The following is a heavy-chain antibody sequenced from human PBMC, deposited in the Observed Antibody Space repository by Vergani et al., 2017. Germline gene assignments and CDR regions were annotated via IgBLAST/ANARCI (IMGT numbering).Heavy chain of an antibody. Sequence: EVQLVESGGGLVQPGGSLRLSCAVSGLTFSSYSMNWVRQAPGKGLEWVSYISSSSTIYYADSVKGRFTISRDNAKNSLYLQMNSLRAEDTAVYYCARQRFGDYALFDYWGQGTLVTVSS. J-gene: IGHJ4*02. D-gene: IGHD3-10*01. V-gene: IGHV3-48*01. CDR1: GLTFSSYS. CDR2: ISSSSTI. CDR3: ARQRFGDYALFDY.